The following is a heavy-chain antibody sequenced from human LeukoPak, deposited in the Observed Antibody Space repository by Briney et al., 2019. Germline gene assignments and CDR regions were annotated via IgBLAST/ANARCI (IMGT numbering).Heavy chain of an antibody. CDR2: IYYSGST. D-gene: IGHD3-3*01. CDR3: ARGAGDFWSGYLNFDY. J-gene: IGHJ4*02. V-gene: IGHV4-59*01. Sequence: TSETLSLTCTVSGGSISSYYWGWIRQPPGKGLEWIGYIYYSGSTNYNPSLKSRVTISVDTSKNQFSLKLSSVTAADTAVYYCARGAGDFWSGYLNFDYWGQGTLVTVSS. CDR1: GGSISSYY.